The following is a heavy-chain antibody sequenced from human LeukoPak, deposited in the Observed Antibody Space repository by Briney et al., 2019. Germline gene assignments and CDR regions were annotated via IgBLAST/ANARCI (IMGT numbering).Heavy chain of an antibody. D-gene: IGHD4-17*01. J-gene: IGHJ6*02. Sequence: GGSLRLSCAASGFTFSSYAMHWVRQAPGKGLEWVAVTSYDGSNKYYADSVKGRFTISRDNSKNTLYLQMNSLRAEDTAVYYCARDNPGGDDRDYYYGMDVWGQGTTVTVSS. V-gene: IGHV3-30-3*01. CDR1: GFTFSSYA. CDR3: ARDNPGGDDRDYYYGMDV. CDR2: TSYDGSNK.